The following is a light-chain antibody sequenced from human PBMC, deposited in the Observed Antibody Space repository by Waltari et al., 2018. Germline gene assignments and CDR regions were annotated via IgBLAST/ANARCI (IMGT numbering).Light chain of an antibody. Sequence: IVMTQSPDSLAVSLGERATINCKSSQSVFYSSNNKNSLAWFQQKPGQPPKLLIYWASTRESGVPDRFSGSGSGTDFTLTISSLQAEDVAVYYCQQYYSFPLTFGGGTKVEIK. J-gene: IGKJ4*01. V-gene: IGKV4-1*01. CDR1: QSVFYSSNNKNS. CDR3: QQYYSFPLT. CDR2: WAS.